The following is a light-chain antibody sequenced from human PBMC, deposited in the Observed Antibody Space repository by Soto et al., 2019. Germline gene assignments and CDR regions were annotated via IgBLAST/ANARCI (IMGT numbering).Light chain of an antibody. V-gene: IGKV3-15*01. CDR3: QQYTNSPWT. Sequence: EIVMTQSPATLSVSLGERATRSCRASQSVSSRLAWYQQTPGQAPRLLIYGASTRATGIPARFSGSGSGTDFTLTISSLQSEDFALYYYQQYTNSPWTLGQGTQVEIK. CDR2: GAS. J-gene: IGKJ1*01. CDR1: QSVSSR.